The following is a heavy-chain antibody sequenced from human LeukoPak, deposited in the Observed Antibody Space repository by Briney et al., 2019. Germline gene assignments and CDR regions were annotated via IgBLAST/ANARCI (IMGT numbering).Heavy chain of an antibody. J-gene: IGHJ4*02. V-gene: IGHV4-59*08. CDR1: SGSISSYY. Sequence: PETLSLTCTVSSGSISSYYWSWIRQPPGKGLEWIGYIYYSGSTKYNPSLKSRVTISVDTPKNQLSLKLSSVTAADTAVYYCARGKGYFDYWGQGTLVTVSS. CDR3: ARGKGYFDY. CDR2: IYYSGST.